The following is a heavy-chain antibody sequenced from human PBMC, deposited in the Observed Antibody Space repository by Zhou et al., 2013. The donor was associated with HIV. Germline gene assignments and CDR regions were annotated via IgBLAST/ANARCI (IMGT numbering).Heavy chain of an antibody. CDR2: INPNRGGT. CDR1: RYTFTDYY. CDR3: ARGPQTGAFAYFNYGMDV. Sequence: QVQLVQSGAEVKKPGASVKVSCKASRYTFTDYYMHWVRQAPGQGLEWMGWINPNRGGTNYAQRLQGRVTMTRDTSISTAFMELSRLRSDDTAVYYCARGPQTGAFAYFNYGMDVWGQGTTVTVSS. V-gene: IGHV1-2*02. J-gene: IGHJ6*02. D-gene: IGHD7-27*01.